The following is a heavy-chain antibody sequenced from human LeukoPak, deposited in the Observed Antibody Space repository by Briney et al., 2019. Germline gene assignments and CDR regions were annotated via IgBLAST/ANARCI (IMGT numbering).Heavy chain of an antibody. CDR3: ARGGQFSHHLPDY. J-gene: IGHJ4*02. CDR2: VIPIFGTA. V-gene: IGHV1-69*13. Sequence: ASVKVSCKASGGTFSSYAISWVRQAPGQGLEWMGGVIPIFGTANYAQKFQGRVTITADESTSTAYMELSSLRSEDTAVYYCARGGQFSHHLPDYWGQGALVTVSS. D-gene: IGHD5-24*01. CDR1: GGTFSSYA.